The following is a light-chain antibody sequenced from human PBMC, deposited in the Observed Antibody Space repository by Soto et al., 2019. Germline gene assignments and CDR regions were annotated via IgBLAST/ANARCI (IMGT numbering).Light chain of an antibody. Sequence: DIQMTQSPSTLSASVGDRVTITCRASQSISSWLAWYQQKPGKAPRLLIYKASTLESGVPSRFSGSGSGTDFTLTISSLPPDDFATYYCQQYSTYWTLGQGTKVDIK. CDR1: QSISSW. CDR2: KAS. V-gene: IGKV1-5*03. CDR3: QQYSTYWT. J-gene: IGKJ1*01.